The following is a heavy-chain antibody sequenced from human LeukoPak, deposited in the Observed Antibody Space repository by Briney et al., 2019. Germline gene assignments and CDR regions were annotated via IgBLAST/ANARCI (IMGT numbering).Heavy chain of an antibody. Sequence: SETLSLTCAVYGGSFSGYYWSWIRQPPGKGLEWIGEISHSGSTNYNPSPKSRVTISVDTSKNQFSLKLSSVTAADTAVYYCARRGRNYYGSGSYFYYFDYWGQGTLVTVSS. CDR1: GGSFSGYY. V-gene: IGHV4-34*01. CDR2: ISHSGST. J-gene: IGHJ4*02. CDR3: ARRGRNYYGSGSYFYYFDY. D-gene: IGHD3-10*01.